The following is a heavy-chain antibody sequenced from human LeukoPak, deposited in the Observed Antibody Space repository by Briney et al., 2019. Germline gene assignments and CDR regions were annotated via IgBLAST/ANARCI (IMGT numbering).Heavy chain of an antibody. Sequence: SETLSLTCAVYGGSFSGYYWSWIRQPPGKGLEWIGYIYYSGSTNYNPSLKSRVTISVDTSKNQFSLKLSSVTAADTAVYYCARHSWGSSWFDYWGQGTLVTVSS. CDR1: GGSFSGYY. CDR2: IYYSGST. J-gene: IGHJ4*02. D-gene: IGHD6-13*01. CDR3: ARHSWGSSWFDY. V-gene: IGHV4-59*08.